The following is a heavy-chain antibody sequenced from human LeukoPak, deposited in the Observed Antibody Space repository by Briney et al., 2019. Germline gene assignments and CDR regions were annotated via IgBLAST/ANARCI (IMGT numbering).Heavy chain of an antibody. D-gene: IGHD6-13*01. CDR2: IYNNRST. J-gene: IGHJ4*02. CDR1: GRSKSSYY. V-gene: IGHV4-59*01. Sequence: KTSETLSLTCTLSGRSKSSYYWMGLRRPPGKGRAGNGYIYNNRSTNYTPSHKSRLTMSVDTSKSQVSKKLSSLTAAGTAVYYCAGGGAAAAILDYWGQGTLVTVSS. CDR3: AGGGAAAAILDY.